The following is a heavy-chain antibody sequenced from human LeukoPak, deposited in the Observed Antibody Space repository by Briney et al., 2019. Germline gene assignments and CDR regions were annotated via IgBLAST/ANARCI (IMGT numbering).Heavy chain of an antibody. V-gene: IGHV3-33*01. CDR1: GFPFSSYG. J-gene: IGHJ4*02. CDR3: ARHNHGYDWDF. CDR2: IWPDGSIK. D-gene: IGHD5-12*01. Sequence: GRSLRLSCTASGFPFSSYGMHWVRQGPGKGLVWVTVIWPDGSIKYYADSVKGRFTVSRDNSKNTLYLQMNSLRAEDTAVYYCARHNHGYDWDFWGQGTLVTVSS.